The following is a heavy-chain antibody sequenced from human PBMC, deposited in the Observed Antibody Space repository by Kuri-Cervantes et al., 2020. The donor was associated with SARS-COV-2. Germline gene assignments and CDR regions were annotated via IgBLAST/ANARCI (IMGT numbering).Heavy chain of an antibody. D-gene: IGHD2-21*01. J-gene: IGHJ4*02. CDR1: GGTFSSYA. Sequence: SVKVSCKASGGTFSSYAISWLRQAPGQGLEWMGGIIPVLGTENYAPKFQGRVTITADESTSTAYMELSSLRSEDTAVYYCARGHIVDARDYWGQGTLVTVSS. CDR2: IIPVLGTE. CDR3: ARGHIVDARDY. V-gene: IGHV1-69*13.